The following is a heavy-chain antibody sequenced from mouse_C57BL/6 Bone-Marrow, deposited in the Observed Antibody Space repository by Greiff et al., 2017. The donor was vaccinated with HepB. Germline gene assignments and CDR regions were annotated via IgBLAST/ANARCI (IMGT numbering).Heavy chain of an antibody. D-gene: IGHD1-1*01. CDR1: GYTFTSYW. Sequence: QVQLQQPGAELVKPGASVKVSCKASGYTFTSYWMHWVKQRPGQGLEWIGRIHPSDSDTNYNQKFKGKATLTVDKSASTAYMQLSSLTSEDSAVYHCATTVVATPRFAYWGQGTLVTVSA. V-gene: IGHV1-74*01. CDR2: IHPSDSDT. J-gene: IGHJ3*01. CDR3: ATTVVATPRFAY.